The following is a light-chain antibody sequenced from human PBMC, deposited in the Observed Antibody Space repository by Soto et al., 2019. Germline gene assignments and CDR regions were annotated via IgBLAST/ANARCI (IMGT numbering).Light chain of an antibody. V-gene: IGLV3-21*02. CDR3: QVWDSSSDHPV. Sequence: SYELTQPPSVSVAPGQTARITCGGNNIGSKSVHWYQQKPGQAPVLVVYVDSDRPSGIPERFSGSNSGNTATLTISRVEAGDEADYYCQVWDSSSDHPVFGTGTKLTVL. CDR1: NIGSKS. J-gene: IGLJ1*01. CDR2: VDS.